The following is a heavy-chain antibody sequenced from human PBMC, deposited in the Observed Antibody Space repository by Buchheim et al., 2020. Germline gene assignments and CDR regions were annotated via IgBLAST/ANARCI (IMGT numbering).Heavy chain of an antibody. CDR1: GFTFSSYG. D-gene: IGHD2-21*02. CDR2: ISYDGSNK. Sequence: QVQLVESGGGVVQPGRSLRLSCAASGFTFSSYGMHWVRQAPGKGLEWVAVISYDGSNKYYADSVKGRFTISRDNSKNTLYLQTNSLRAEDTAVYYCVIDSRQGDWSWGRGTL. V-gene: IGHV3-30*03. J-gene: IGHJ4*02. CDR3: VIDSRQGDWS.